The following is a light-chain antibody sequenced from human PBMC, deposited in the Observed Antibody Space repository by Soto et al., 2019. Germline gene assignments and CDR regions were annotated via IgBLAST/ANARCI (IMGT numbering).Light chain of an antibody. CDR2: DAF. J-gene: IGKJ4*01. CDR1: QSIGNS. V-gene: IGKV3-11*01. CDR3: RQRYNWPLT. Sequence: TVLTQSPATLSLSPGERATLSCKASQSIGNSLGWFQQKPGQAPRLLIDDAFNRATGIPARFTGSGSGSDFTLTLSSLEPDDFGVYYCRQRYNWPLTFGGGTKVEIK.